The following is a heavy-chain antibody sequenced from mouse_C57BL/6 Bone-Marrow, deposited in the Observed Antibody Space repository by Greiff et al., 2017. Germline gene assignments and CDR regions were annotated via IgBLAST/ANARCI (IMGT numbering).Heavy chain of an antibody. CDR1: GYTFTSYW. V-gene: IGHV1-69*01. Sequence: QVQLQQPGAELVMPGASVKLSCKASGYTFTSYWMHWVKQRPGQGLEWIGEIDPSDSYTNYNQKFKGKATLTVDKSSSTAYMQLSSLTSEDSAVDYCARSVVGAMDYGGQGTPVTVSS. CDR3: ARSVVGAMDY. D-gene: IGHD1-1*01. CDR2: IDPSDSYT. J-gene: IGHJ4*01.